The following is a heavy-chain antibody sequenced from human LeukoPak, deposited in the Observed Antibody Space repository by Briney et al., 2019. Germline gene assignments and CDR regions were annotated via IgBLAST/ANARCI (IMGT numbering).Heavy chain of an antibody. V-gene: IGHV3-30*04. CDR3: ARDLEGYSSGWTHFQH. CDR2: ISYDGSNK. J-gene: IGHJ1*01. CDR1: GFTFSSYA. D-gene: IGHD6-19*01. Sequence: GRSLRLSCAASGFTFSSYAMRWVRQAPGKGLEWVAVISYDGSNKYYADSVKGRFTISRDNSKNTLYLQMNSLRAEDTAVYYCARDLEGYSSGWTHFQHWGQGTLVTVSS.